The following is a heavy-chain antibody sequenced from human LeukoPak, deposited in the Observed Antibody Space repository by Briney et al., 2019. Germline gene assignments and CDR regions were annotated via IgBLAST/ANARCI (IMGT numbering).Heavy chain of an antibody. CDR3: VKNDGWFHLAQ. V-gene: IGHV3-7*03. Sequence: ETLSLTCAVYAGSLSGYYWSWIRQPPGKGLEWVGHIKTDGSETYYLDSLKGRISISRDNTNNALYLQMNSLRVEDTAVYYCVKNDGWFHLAQWGQGTLVTVSS. D-gene: IGHD6-19*01. CDR2: IKTDGSET. J-gene: IGHJ4*02. CDR1: AGSLSGYY.